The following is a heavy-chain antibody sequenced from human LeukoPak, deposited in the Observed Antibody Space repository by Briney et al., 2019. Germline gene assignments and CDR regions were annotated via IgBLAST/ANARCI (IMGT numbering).Heavy chain of an antibody. Sequence: PSETLSLTCTVSGGSISTYYWSWIRQPAGKGLEWIGLVDASGRTNHNPSLQSRVTMSVDTSKNQFSLKMSSVTAADTAVYYCARDLTTPPYNWFDPWGQGILVTVSS. CDR1: GGSISTYY. D-gene: IGHD4/OR15-4a*01. CDR3: ARDLTTPPYNWFDP. CDR2: VDASGRT. J-gene: IGHJ5*02. V-gene: IGHV4-4*07.